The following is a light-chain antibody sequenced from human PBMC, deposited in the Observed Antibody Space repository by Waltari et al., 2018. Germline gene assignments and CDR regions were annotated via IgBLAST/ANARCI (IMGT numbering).Light chain of an antibody. Sequence: DIQLTQSPSSVSASVEDRVTITCRASQDISSWLAWYQQKPGKAPKPLIYAASNLQRGVPSRFSGSGSGTDFTLTISSLQPEDFATYYCQQANSFPLTFGGGTKIEIK. CDR3: QQANSFPLT. J-gene: IGKJ4*01. V-gene: IGKV1-12*01. CDR1: QDISSW. CDR2: AAS.